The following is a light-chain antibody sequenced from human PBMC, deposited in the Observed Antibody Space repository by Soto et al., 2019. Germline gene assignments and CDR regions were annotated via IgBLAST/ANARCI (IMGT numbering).Light chain of an antibody. Sequence: ALTQPASVSGSPGQSITISCTGTSSDVGGYNYVSWYQQHPGKAPKLMIYDVSNRPSGVSNRFSGSKSGNTASLTISGLQAEDEADYYCSSYTSSSFYVFGTGTKVTVL. CDR2: DVS. V-gene: IGLV2-14*01. CDR3: SSYTSSSFYV. J-gene: IGLJ1*01. CDR1: SSDVGGYNY.